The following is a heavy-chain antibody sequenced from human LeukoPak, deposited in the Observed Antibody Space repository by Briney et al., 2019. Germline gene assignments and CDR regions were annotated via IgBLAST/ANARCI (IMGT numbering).Heavy chain of an antibody. CDR2: INHSGST. J-gene: IGHJ4*02. CDR3: ARVRSYGLYYFDY. D-gene: IGHD5-18*01. Sequence: SETLSLTCAVYGGSFSGYYWSWIRQPPGKGLEWIGEINHSGSTNYNPSLKSRATISVDTSKNQFSLKLSSVTAADTAVYYCARVRSYGLYYFDYWGQGTLVTVSS. CDR1: GGSFSGYY. V-gene: IGHV4-34*01.